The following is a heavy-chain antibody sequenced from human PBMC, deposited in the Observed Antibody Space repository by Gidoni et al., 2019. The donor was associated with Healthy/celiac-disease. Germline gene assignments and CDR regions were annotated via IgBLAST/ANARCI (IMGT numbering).Heavy chain of an antibody. CDR3: ARHPIMITFGGVIADDAFDI. CDR2: IVPSDSYT. J-gene: IGHJ3*02. V-gene: IGHV5-10-1*03. CDR1: GYSFTSYW. Sequence: EVQLVQSGAEVKKPGESLRISCKGSGYSFTSYWISWVRQMPGKGLEWMGRIVPSDSYTNYSPSFQGHVTISADKSISTAYLQWSSLKASDTAMYYCARHPIMITFGGVIADDAFDIWGQGTMVTVSS. D-gene: IGHD3-16*02.